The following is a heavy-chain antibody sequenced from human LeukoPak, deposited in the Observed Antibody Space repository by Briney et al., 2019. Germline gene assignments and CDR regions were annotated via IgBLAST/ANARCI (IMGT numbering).Heavy chain of an antibody. CDR1: GYTFTGYY. CDR2: ISPNSGGT. V-gene: IGHV1-2*02. CDR3: ASAVTKVWAFDI. D-gene: IGHD4-17*01. Sequence: ASVKVSCKASGYTFTGYYMHWVRQAPGQGLEWMGWISPNSGGTNYAQKFQGRVTMTRDTSISTAYMELSRLRSDDTAVYYCASAVTKVWAFDIWGQGTMVTVSS. J-gene: IGHJ3*02.